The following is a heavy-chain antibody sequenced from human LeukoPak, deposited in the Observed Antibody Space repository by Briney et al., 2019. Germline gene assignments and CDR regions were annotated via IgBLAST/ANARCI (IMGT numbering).Heavy chain of an antibody. Sequence: GESLKISCKGSGYNFINYWIGWVRQMPGKGLEWMGIIYPGDSDTRHSPSFQGQVTISADKSISTAYVQWTSLKASDTAMYYCARRRSYSSGWDYWGQGTLVTVSS. CDR1: GYNFINYW. CDR2: IYPGDSDT. J-gene: IGHJ4*02. D-gene: IGHD6-19*01. CDR3: ARRRSYSSGWDY. V-gene: IGHV5-51*01.